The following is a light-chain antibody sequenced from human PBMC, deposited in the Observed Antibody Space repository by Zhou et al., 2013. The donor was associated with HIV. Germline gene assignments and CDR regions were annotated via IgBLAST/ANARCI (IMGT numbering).Light chain of an antibody. CDR1: QSLLHSNGYNY. J-gene: IGKJ2*01. V-gene: IGKV2-28*01. CDR3: MQGLQTSYT. Sequence: DIVMTQSPLSLPVTPAEPASISCRSSQSLLHSNGYNYLHWYLQKPGQSPQLLIYLGSNRASGVPDRFSGSGSGTDFTLKISRVEAEDVGVYYCMQGLQTSYTFGQGTKLEIK. CDR2: LGS.